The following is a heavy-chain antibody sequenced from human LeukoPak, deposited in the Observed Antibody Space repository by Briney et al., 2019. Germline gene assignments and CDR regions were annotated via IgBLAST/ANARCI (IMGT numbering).Heavy chain of an antibody. CDR2: ISAYNGNT. J-gene: IGHJ4*02. CDR3: ARDRTYYGSGSQYFGY. V-gene: IGHV1-18*01. Sequence: ASVKVSCKPSGYTFTSYGISWVRQAPGQGLEWMGWISAYNGNTNYAQKLQGRVTMTTDTSTSTAYMELRSLRSDDTAVYYCARDRTYYGSGSQYFGYWGQGTLVTVSS. D-gene: IGHD3-10*01. CDR1: GYTFTSYG.